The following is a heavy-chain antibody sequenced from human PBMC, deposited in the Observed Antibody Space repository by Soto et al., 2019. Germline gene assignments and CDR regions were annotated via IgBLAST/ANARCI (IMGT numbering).Heavy chain of an antibody. CDR1: GFTFSISA. J-gene: IGHJ4*02. D-gene: IGHD2-21*02. CDR2: IVVGRGNT. Sequence: SVKVSCKTSGFTFSISAVQWVRKARGQRLEWVGWIVVGRGNTNYAQKFQERVTITRDMSTNTAYMELSSLGSEDTAVYYCAAEVYSGGDCCHFDYWGQGTLVTVSS. CDR3: AAEVYSGGDCCHFDY. V-gene: IGHV1-58*01.